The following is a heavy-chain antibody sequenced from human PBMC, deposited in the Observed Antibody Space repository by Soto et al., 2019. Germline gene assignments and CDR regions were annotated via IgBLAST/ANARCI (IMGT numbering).Heavy chain of an antibody. V-gene: IGHV3-23*01. CDR3: AKAPGRDNWNYFDY. CDR2: ISGSGGST. J-gene: IGHJ4*02. D-gene: IGHD1-20*01. Sequence: GESLKISCAASGFTFSSYAMSWVRQAPGKGLEWVSAISGSGGSTYYADSVKGRFTISRDNSKNTLYLQMNSLRAEDTTVYYCAKAPGRDNWNYFDYWGQGTLVTVSS. CDR1: GFTFSSYA.